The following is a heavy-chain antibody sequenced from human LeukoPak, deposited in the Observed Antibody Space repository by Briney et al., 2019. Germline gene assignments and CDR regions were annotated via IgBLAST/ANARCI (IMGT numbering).Heavy chain of an antibody. V-gene: IGHV3-74*01. J-gene: IGHJ4*02. Sequence: PGGSLRLSCAASGFTFSSYWMHWVRQAPGKGLVWVSRINPDGSTTDYADSVKGQFTISRDNAESMLYLQMKSLRAEDTAVYYCARGPPAAVWGQGALVTVSS. CDR3: ARGPPAAV. D-gene: IGHD6-25*01. CDR1: GFTFSSYW. CDR2: INPDGSTT.